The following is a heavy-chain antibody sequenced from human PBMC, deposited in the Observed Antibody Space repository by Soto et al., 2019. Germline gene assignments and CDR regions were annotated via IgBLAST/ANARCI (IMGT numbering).Heavy chain of an antibody. CDR2: IYWDDDK. V-gene: IGHV2-5*02. Sequence: QITLKESGPTLVKPTQTLTLTCTFSGFSLTTDAVGVGWIRQPPGKALEWLALIYWDDDKRYSPALKSRLTITKDASRNQVVLTLTNRDPADTATYYCAHVYWVAAGIRYYFDYWGQGTLVTVSS. J-gene: IGHJ4*02. CDR3: AHVYWVAAGIRYYFDY. D-gene: IGHD1-1*01. CDR1: GFSLTTDAVG.